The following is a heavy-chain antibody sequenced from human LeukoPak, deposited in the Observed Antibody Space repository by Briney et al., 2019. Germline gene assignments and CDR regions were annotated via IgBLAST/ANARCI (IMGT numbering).Heavy chain of an antibody. CDR1: GGSISNYY. CDR2: IYYSGST. J-gene: IGHJ5*02. Sequence: SETLSLTCTVSGGSISNYYWTWIRQPPGKGLEWIGYIYYSGSTNYNPSLKSRVTMSVDTSNNQFSLKLSSVTAADTAVYYCARESGGWFDPWGQGTLVTVSS. V-gene: IGHV4-59*01. D-gene: IGHD1-26*01. CDR3: ARESGGWFDP.